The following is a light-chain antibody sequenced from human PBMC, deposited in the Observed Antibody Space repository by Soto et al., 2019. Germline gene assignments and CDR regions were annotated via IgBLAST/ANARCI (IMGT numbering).Light chain of an antibody. CDR3: QQYHTYPYT. V-gene: IGKV1-5*01. J-gene: IGKJ2*01. Sequence: DIQMTHSPSTLSASVGARVTITCRASQTISSWLAWYQQKPGKAPKLLIYDASSLESGVPSRFSGSGSGTEFTLTIRSLQPDDLGTDYCQQYHTYPYTFGQGTNLKIK. CDR1: QTISSW. CDR2: DAS.